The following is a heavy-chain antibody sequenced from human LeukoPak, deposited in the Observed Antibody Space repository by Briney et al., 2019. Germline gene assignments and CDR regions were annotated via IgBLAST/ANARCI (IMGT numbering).Heavy chain of an antibody. CDR2: TYYRSTWYN. V-gene: IGHV6-1*01. CDR3: ARRLTQYDCFDP. J-gene: IGHJ5*02. Sequence: SQTLSLTCAISGDSVSINSVTWNWIRQSPSRGLEWLGRTYYRSTWYNDYAVSMRGRITVNPDTSKNQFPLHLNSVTPEDTAVYYCARRLTQYDCFDPWGQGILVTVSS. D-gene: IGHD2-2*01. CDR1: GDSVSINSVT.